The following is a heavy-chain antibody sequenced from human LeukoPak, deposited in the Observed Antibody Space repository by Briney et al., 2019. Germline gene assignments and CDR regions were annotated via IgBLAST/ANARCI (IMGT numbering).Heavy chain of an antibody. D-gene: IGHD6-13*01. V-gene: IGHV1-69*05. CDR2: IIPIFGTA. CDR1: GGTFSSYA. CDR3: ARGPNPRAAAGTYYFDY. J-gene: IGHJ4*02. Sequence: ASVKVSCKASGGTFSSYAISWVRQAPGQGLEWMGGIIPIFGTANYAQKFQGRVTITRNTSISTAYMELSSLRSEDTAVYYCARGPNPRAAAGTYYFDYWGQGTLVTVSS.